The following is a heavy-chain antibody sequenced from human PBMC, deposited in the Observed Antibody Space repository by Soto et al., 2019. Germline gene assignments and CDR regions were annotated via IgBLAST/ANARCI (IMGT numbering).Heavy chain of an antibody. V-gene: IGHV1-24*01. CDR1: GSTLTDVS. Sequence: ASGTFSWPVSGSTLTDVSMHLVRQAPGKGLEWMGGFDPEDGETIYAQKFQGRVTMTEDTSTDTAYMELSSLRSEDTAVYYCATDDGRTTYFDYWGQGTLVTVSS. D-gene: IGHD4-17*01. CDR3: ATDDGRTTYFDY. J-gene: IGHJ4*02. CDR2: FDPEDGET.